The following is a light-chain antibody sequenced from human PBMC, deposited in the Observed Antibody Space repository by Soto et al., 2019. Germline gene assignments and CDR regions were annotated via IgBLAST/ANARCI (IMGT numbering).Light chain of an antibody. V-gene: IGKV3-20*01. J-gene: IGKJ1*01. CDR2: GAS. CDR1: QSVTNRY. CDR3: KPYGNSPGT. Sequence: EIVLTQSPGTLSLSPGERATLSCRASQSVTNRYLAWYQKKTGQAPRLLIYGASSRATGIPDRFSGSGSGTDFTLTISSLESEDFAVYFCKPYGNSPGTFGQGTKADIK.